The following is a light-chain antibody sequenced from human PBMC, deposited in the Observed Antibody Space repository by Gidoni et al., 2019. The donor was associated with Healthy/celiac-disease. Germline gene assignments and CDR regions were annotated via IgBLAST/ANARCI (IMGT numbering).Light chain of an antibody. CDR2: GAS. CDR1: QSVSSSY. CDR3: QKYGSSLWT. V-gene: IGKV3-20*01. Sequence: EIVLTQSPGTLSLSPGERATLSCRASQSVSSSYLAWYQQKPGQAPRLLIYGASSRATGIPDRFSGSGSGTDFTLTISRLEPEDFAVYYCQKYGSSLWTFXQXTKVEIK. J-gene: IGKJ1*01.